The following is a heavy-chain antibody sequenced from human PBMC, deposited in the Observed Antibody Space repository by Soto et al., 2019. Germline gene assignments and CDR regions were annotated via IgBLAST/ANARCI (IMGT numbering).Heavy chain of an antibody. CDR2: IKTDGTDT. CDR3: ARPRTSDWAYDI. CDR1: GFTFSSYW. J-gene: IGHJ3*02. D-gene: IGHD3-9*01. V-gene: IGHV3-74*01. Sequence: EVQLVESGGGLVQPGGSLSLSCAASGFTFSSYWMHWVRKAPGKGLVWVSRIKTDGTDTHYADSVKGRFTISRDNAKNTLYLQMNSLRGEDTAVYYCARPRTSDWAYDIWGQGTMVIVSS.